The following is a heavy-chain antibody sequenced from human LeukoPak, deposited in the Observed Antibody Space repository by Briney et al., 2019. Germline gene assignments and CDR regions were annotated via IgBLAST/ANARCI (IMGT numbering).Heavy chain of an antibody. CDR1: GFTFSSYG. D-gene: IGHD3-3*01. Sequence: PGRSLRLSCAASGFTFSSYGMRWVRQAPGKGLEWVAVISYDGSNKYYADSVKGRFTISRDNSKNTLYLQMNSLRAEDTAVYYCAKDGAGRFLEWLLFPWFDPWGQGTLVTVSS. CDR3: AKDGAGRFLEWLLFPWFDP. V-gene: IGHV3-30*18. CDR2: ISYDGSNK. J-gene: IGHJ5*02.